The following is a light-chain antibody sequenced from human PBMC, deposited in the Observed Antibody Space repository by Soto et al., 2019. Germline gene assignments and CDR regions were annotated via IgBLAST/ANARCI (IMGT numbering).Light chain of an antibody. CDR1: QSVSSSY. CDR2: GAS. CDR3: QQYGSSPWT. J-gene: IGKJ1*01. V-gene: IGKV3-20*01. Sequence: EIVLTQSPGTLSLSPGERATLSCRASQSVSSSYLAWYQQKPGQAPRPIIYGASSRAIGIPDRFSGSGSGTDFTLTISRLEPEDFAVYYCQQYGSSPWTLGQGTKVEIK.